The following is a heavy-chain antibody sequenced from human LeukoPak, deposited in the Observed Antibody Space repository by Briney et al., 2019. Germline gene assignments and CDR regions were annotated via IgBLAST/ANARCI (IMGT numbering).Heavy chain of an antibody. V-gene: IGHV4-59*01. CDR3: ARASSSSRPRHFDY. J-gene: IGHJ4*02. Sequence: PSETLSLTCTVPGGSISSYYWSWIRQPPGKGLEWVGYIYYSGSTNYNPSLKSRVTISVDTSKNQFSLKLSSVTAADTAVYYCARASSSSRPRHFDYWGQGTLVTVSS. CDR2: IYYSGST. D-gene: IGHD6-6*01. CDR1: GGSISSYY.